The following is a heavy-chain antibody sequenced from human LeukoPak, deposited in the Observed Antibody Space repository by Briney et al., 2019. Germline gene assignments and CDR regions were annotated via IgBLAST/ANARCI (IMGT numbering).Heavy chain of an antibody. V-gene: IGHV3-49*04. Sequence: GRSLRLSCTASGFTFGDYDMSWVRQAPGKGREWVGFIRTKAYRGTTDYAASVKGRFTISRDDSKSIAYLQLNSLKTEDTAVYYCTRALVGAEYYFDYWGQGTLVTVSS. J-gene: IGHJ4*02. CDR3: TRALVGAEYYFDY. CDR2: IRTKAYRGTT. CDR1: GFTFGDYD. D-gene: IGHD6-13*01.